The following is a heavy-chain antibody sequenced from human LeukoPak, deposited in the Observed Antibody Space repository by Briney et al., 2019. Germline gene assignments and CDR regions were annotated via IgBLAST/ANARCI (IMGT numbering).Heavy chain of an antibody. Sequence: GESLKISSKGSGYSFTSYWIGWVRQMPGKGLEWMGIIYPGDSDTRYSPSFQGQVTISADKSISTAYLQWSSLKASDTAMYYCARHFYYYNSSGYPNWFDPWGQGTLVTVSS. V-gene: IGHV5-51*01. CDR1: GYSFTSYW. CDR2: IYPGDSDT. D-gene: IGHD3-22*01. J-gene: IGHJ5*02. CDR3: ARHFYYYNSSGYPNWFDP.